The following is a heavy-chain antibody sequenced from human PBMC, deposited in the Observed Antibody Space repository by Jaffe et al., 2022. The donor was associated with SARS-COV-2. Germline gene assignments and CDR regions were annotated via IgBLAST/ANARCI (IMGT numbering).Heavy chain of an antibody. CDR1: GYTFTSYD. CDR2: MNPNSGNT. Sequence: QVQLVQSGAEVKKPGASVKVSCKASGYTFTSYDINWVRQATGQGLEWMGWMNPNSGNTGYAQKFQGRVTMTRNTSISTAYMELSSLRSEDTAVYYCARTYYDSSGYLSYYYYGMDVWGQGTTVTVSS. V-gene: IGHV1-8*01. CDR3: ARTYYDSSGYLSYYYYGMDV. D-gene: IGHD3-22*01. J-gene: IGHJ6*02.